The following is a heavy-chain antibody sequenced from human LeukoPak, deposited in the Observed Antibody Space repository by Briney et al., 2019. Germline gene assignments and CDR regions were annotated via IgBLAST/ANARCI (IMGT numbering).Heavy chain of an antibody. CDR2: ISAYNGNT. J-gene: IGHJ4*02. V-gene: IGHV1-18*01. CDR3: TRLWAGAVRGPHPGLDY. Sequence: RASVKVSCKASAYTFTSYGISWVRQAPGQGLEWMGWISAYNGNTNYAQKFQGRVTMTTDTSTSTAYMELRSLRSDDTAVYYCTRLWAGAVRGPHPGLDYWGQGTLVTVSS. CDR1: AYTFTSYG. D-gene: IGHD3-10*01.